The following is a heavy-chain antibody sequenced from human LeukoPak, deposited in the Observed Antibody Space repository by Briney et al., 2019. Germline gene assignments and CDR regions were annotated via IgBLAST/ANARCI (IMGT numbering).Heavy chain of an antibody. CDR1: GGSFSGYY. J-gene: IGHJ3*02. Sequence: SETLSLTCAVYGGSFSGYYWSWIRQPPGKGLEWIGEIHHNGSTKYNPYLKSRVTISVDTSKNQFSLKLRSVPAVDTAVYYCARVQAFDAFDIWGQGTRVTVFS. D-gene: IGHD4-11*01. CDR3: ARVQAFDAFDI. CDR2: IHHNGST. V-gene: IGHV4-34*01.